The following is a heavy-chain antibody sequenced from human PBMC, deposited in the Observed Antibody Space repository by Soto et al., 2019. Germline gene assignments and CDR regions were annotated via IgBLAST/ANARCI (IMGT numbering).Heavy chain of an antibody. CDR2: IYYSGST. D-gene: IGHD3-22*01. J-gene: IGHJ4*02. CDR1: GGSIRSSYY. Sequence: PSETLSLTCTVSGGSIRSSYYWGWIRQPPGKGLEWIGSIYYSGSTYYNPSLKSRVTISVDTSKNQFSLKLSSVTAADTAVYYCARHEGGGYYPIDYWGQGTLVTVSS. CDR3: ARHEGGGYYPIDY. V-gene: IGHV4-39*01.